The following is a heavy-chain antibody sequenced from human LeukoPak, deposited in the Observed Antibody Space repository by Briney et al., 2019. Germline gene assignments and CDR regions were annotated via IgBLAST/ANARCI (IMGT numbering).Heavy chain of an antibody. V-gene: IGHV3-21*04. J-gene: IGHJ4*02. CDR2: ISGSSSYI. CDR3: AKDAGGSGYVDY. CDR1: GFTFSSYS. D-gene: IGHD2-15*01. Sequence: PGGSLRLSCAASGFTFSSYSMTWVRQAPGKGLEWVSSISGSSSYIYYADSVKGRFTISRDSAKNSLYLQMNSLRAEDTAVYYCAKDAGGSGYVDYWGQGTLVTVSS.